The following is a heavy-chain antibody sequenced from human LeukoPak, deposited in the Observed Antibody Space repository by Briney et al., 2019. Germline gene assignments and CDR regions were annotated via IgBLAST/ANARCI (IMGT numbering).Heavy chain of an antibody. V-gene: IGHV1-46*01. Sequence: GASVKVSCTASGYTFTTYFVHWGRQAPGQGLEWMGIIDSSDGSTSHAQKFQGRLTMTRDTSTSTVYMELSSLRSEDTAVYFCARGCRVVPGVHNVGRTQYYNGMDVWGQGTTVTVSS. CDR2: IDSSDGST. D-gene: IGHD2-2*01. J-gene: IGHJ6*02. CDR1: GYTFTTYF. CDR3: ARGCRVVPGVHNVGRTQYYNGMDV.